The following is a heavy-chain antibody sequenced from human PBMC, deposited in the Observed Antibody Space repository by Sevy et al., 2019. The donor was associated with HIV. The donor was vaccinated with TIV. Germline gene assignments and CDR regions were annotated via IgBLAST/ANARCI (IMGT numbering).Heavy chain of an antibody. Sequence: SETLSLTCAVSGGSISSGGNSWSWIRQPPGKGLEWIGYIYHSGSSSYNPSLKSRVTISVDTSKNQFSLKLSSVTAADTAVYYCASKYYYDSSGYDYWGQGTLVTVSS. CDR1: GGSISSGGNS. CDR3: ASKYYYDSSGYDY. V-gene: IGHV4-30-2*02. CDR2: IYHSGSS. D-gene: IGHD3-22*01. J-gene: IGHJ4*02.